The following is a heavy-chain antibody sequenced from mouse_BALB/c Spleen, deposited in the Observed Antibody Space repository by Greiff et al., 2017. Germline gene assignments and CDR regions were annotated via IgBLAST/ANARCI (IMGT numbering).Heavy chain of an antibody. CDR2: ISTYYGDA. J-gene: IGHJ2*01. Sequence: QVQLQQSGAELVRPGVSVKISCKGSGYTFTDYAMHWVKQSHAKSLEWIGVISTYYGDASYNQKFKGKATMTVDKSSSTAYMELARLTSEDSAIYYCAREGNDYDGNYFDYWGQGTTLTVSS. CDR1: GYTFTDYA. V-gene: IGHV1S137*01. D-gene: IGHD2-4*01. CDR3: AREGNDYDGNYFDY.